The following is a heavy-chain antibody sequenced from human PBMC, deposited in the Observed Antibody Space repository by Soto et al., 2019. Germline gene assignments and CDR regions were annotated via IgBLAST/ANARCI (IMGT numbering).Heavy chain of an antibody. CDR1: GYTLTELS. CDR2: FDPEDGET. Sequence: GASVKVSCKVSGYTLTELSMHWVRQAPGKGLEWMGGFDPEDGETIYAQKFQGRVTMTEDTSTDTAYMELSSLRSEDTAVYYWATALGLVIGYFDYWGQGTLVTVSS. D-gene: IGHD3-10*01. V-gene: IGHV1-24*01. J-gene: IGHJ4*02. CDR3: ATALGLVIGYFDY.